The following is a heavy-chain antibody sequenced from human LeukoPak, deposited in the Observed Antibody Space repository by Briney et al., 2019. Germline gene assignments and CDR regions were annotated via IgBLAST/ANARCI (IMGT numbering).Heavy chain of an antibody. V-gene: IGHV4-31*03. Sequence: PSETLSLTCTVSGGSISSGGYYWSWIRQHPGKGLEWIGYIYYSGSTYYNPSLKSRVTISVDTSKNQFSLKLSSVTAADTAVYYCAKTIRVRGDAYNWFDPWGQGTLVTVSS. D-gene: IGHD3-10*01. CDR1: GGSISSGGYY. J-gene: IGHJ5*02. CDR2: IYYSGST. CDR3: AKTIRVRGDAYNWFDP.